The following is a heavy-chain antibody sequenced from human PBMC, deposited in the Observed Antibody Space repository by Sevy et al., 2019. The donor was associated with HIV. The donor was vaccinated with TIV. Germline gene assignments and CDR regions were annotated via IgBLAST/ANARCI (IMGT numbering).Heavy chain of an antibody. Sequence: GGCLRLSCAASGVSFSNAWMNWVRQAPGKGLEWVGHIKCTIDGGPTSRYAAPVSDRFTISKDYSSDTLYVHLQMNSLRTEDTAVYYCARDGGLGYCTGGSCNRYYYYYGLDVWGQGTTVTVSS. CDR1: GVSFSNAW. D-gene: IGHD2-15*01. V-gene: IGHV3-15*07. CDR2: IKCTIDGGPTS. CDR3: ARDGGLGYCTGGSCNRYYYYYGLDV. J-gene: IGHJ6*02.